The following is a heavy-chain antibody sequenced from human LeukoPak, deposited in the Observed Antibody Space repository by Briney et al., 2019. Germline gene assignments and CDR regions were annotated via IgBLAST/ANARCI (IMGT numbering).Heavy chain of an antibody. CDR2: MNPNTGNT. Sequence: ASVKVSCKASGYTFTNYDISWVRQATGQGLEWMGWMNPNTGNTVYAQNFHDRVTLTRNTSINIAYMELSSLRFEDTAVYYCARGLDTSPVGSFDYWGQGTLVTVSS. D-gene: IGHD3-10*01. J-gene: IGHJ4*02. CDR3: ARGLDTSPVGSFDY. CDR1: GYTFTNYD. V-gene: IGHV1-8*01.